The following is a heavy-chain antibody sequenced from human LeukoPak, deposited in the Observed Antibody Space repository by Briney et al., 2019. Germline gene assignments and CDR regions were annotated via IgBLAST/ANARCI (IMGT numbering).Heavy chain of an antibody. CDR2: IYYSGST. Sequence: SETLSLTCTVSGGSISSYYWSWIRQPPGKGLEWIGYIYYSGSTNYNPSLKSRVTISVDTSKNQFSLKLSSVTAADTAVYYCARDRGFDAFDIWGQGTMVTVSS. V-gene: IGHV4-59*01. CDR1: GGSISSYY. D-gene: IGHD2-15*01. J-gene: IGHJ3*02. CDR3: ARDRGFDAFDI.